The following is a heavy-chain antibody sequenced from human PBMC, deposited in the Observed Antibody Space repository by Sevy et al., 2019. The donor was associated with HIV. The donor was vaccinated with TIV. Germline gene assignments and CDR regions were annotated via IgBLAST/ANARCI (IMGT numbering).Heavy chain of an antibody. D-gene: IGHD6-19*01. CDR2: ISGRGGST. Sequence: GGSLRLSCAASGFTFSSYAMSWVRQAPGKGLEWVSAISGRGGSTYYADSVKGRFTISRDNSKNTLYLQMNSLRAEDTAVYYCAKSGSGWYGRYYFDYWGQGTLVTVSS. J-gene: IGHJ4*02. CDR1: GFTFSSYA. V-gene: IGHV3-23*01. CDR3: AKSGSGWYGRYYFDY.